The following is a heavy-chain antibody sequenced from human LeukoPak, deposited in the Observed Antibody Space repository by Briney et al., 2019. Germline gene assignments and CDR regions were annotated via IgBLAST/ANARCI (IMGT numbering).Heavy chain of an antibody. CDR3: ARGGKYGPGRFDY. CDR2: INHSGST. D-gene: IGHD1-26*01. CDR1: GGSFSGYY. J-gene: IGHJ4*01. V-gene: IGHV4-34*01. Sequence: PSETLSLTCAVYGGSFSGYYWSWIRQPPGKGLEWIGEINHSGSTNYNPSLKSRVTISVDTSKNQFSLKLSSVTAADTAVYYCARGGKYGPGRFDYWGQGTLVTVSS.